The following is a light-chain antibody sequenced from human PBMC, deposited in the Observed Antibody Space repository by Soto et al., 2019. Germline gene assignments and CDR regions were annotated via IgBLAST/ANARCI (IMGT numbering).Light chain of an antibody. Sequence: QSVLTQPPSASGAPGQTVSISCSGKRSNIGTNDVYWHQQLPGTAPKLLIYRSNQRPSGVPERFSGSKSGTSASLSISGLRSEDEADYYCAAWDDSVVVFGGGTKVTVL. CDR1: RSNIGTND. J-gene: IGLJ2*01. CDR3: AAWDDSVVV. CDR2: RSN. V-gene: IGLV1-47*01.